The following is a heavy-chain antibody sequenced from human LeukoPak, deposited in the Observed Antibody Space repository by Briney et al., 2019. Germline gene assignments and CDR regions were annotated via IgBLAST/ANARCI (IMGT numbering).Heavy chain of an antibody. CDR3: AITTGYSSGWLLSAFWY. CDR2: IYYSGST. CDR1: GGSISSSSYY. Sequence: SETLSLTCTVSGGSISSSSYYWGWIRQPPGKGLEWIGSIYYSGSTYYNPSLESRVTISVDTSKNQFSLKLSSVTAADTAVYYCAITTGYSSGWLLSAFWYWGQGTLVTVSS. D-gene: IGHD6-19*01. V-gene: IGHV4-39*07. J-gene: IGHJ4*02.